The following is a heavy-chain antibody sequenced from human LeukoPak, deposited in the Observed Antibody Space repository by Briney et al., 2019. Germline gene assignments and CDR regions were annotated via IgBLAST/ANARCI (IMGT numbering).Heavy chain of an antibody. CDR3: ARRGSYGFFDY. Sequence: GESLKISCNGSRYSFTSYWIGWMRQMPGQGLEWMGITYPGDSDTTYSPSFQGQVTISADKSISTAYLQWSSLKASDTAMYYCARRGSYGFFDYWGQGTLVTVSS. V-gene: IGHV5-51*01. J-gene: IGHJ4*02. CDR2: TYPGDSDT. D-gene: IGHD5-18*01. CDR1: RYSFTSYW.